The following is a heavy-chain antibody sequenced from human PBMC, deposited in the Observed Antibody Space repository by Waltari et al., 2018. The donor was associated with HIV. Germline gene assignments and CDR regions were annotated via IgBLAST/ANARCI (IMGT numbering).Heavy chain of an antibody. V-gene: IGHV1-2*06. D-gene: IGHD3-22*01. Sequence: QVQLVQCGAEVKKPGASVKVSCQAFGYTFTGYYMHWLRPAPGQGREWMGRINPNSGGTNHAQKFQGRVTMTRDTSISTAYMELSRLRSDDTAVYYCARAYYDSSGAFDSWGQGTLVTVSS. CDR2: INPNSGGT. CDR3: ARAYYDSSGAFDS. J-gene: IGHJ4*02. CDR1: GYTFTGYY.